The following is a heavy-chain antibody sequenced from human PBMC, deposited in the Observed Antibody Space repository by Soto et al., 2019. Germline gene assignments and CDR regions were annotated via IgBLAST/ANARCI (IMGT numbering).Heavy chain of an antibody. D-gene: IGHD6-6*01. CDR3: ARGSSIAGLYYGMDV. J-gene: IGHJ6*02. CDR1: GDSISSGGYY. Sequence: QVQLEESGPGLVKPSQTLSLTCTVSGDSISSGGYYWTWIRQHPGKGLEWIGYNYYSGITYYNPSLKSRVTISLDTSKNQFSPKLSSVTAADTAVYYCARGSSIAGLYYGMDVWGQGTTVTVSS. CDR2: NYYSGIT. V-gene: IGHV4-31*03.